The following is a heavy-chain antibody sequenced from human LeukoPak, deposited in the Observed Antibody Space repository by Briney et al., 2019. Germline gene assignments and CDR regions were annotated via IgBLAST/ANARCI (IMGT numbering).Heavy chain of an antibody. D-gene: IGHD6-6*01. Sequence: SETLSLTCTVSGDSITNYFWSWIRQPAGKGLEWIGRIHTSGNTDYNPSLKSRVTMSVDTSKNQFSLKVRSVTVADTAVYYCAREGSATARPFVSNDYWGQGILVTVSS. CDR1: GDSITNYF. V-gene: IGHV4-4*07. CDR3: AREGSATARPFVSNDY. J-gene: IGHJ4*02. CDR2: IHTSGNT.